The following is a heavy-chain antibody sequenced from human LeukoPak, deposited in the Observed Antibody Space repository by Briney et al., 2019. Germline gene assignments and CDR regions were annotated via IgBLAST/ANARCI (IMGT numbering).Heavy chain of an antibody. J-gene: IGHJ4*02. V-gene: IGHV3-48*02. Sequence: GGSLRLSCAAFGFTFSSYSMNWVRQAPGKGLEWVSYISSRSTTTYYADSVKGRFTISRDNDKNSLYLQMNSLRDEDTAVYYCAREGSTGTNQYLDFDYWGQGTLVTVSS. CDR3: AREGSTGTNQYLDFDY. D-gene: IGHD2-8*02. CDR2: ISSRSTTT. CDR1: GFTFSSYS.